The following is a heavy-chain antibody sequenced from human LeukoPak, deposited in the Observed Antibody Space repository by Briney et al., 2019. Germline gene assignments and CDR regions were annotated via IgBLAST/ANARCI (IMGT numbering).Heavy chain of an antibody. J-gene: IGHJ6*03. V-gene: IGHV3-9*03. CDR2: ISGNSGSV. D-gene: IGHD6-19*01. CDR3: AKSGYSSGWDYYCYMNV. Sequence: LPGRSLRPSCPPSGFTFDDYAMHWVRQAPRERLEWASGISGNSGSVGYADSLKGRFTISRDNAKHSLYLQMNSLGAEDMALYYCAKSGYSSGWDYYCYMNVWRKGTRVSVFS. CDR1: GFTFDDYA.